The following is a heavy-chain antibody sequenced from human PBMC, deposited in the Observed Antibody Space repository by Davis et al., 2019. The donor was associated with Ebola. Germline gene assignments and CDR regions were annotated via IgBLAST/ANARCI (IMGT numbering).Heavy chain of an antibody. J-gene: IGHJ6*02. V-gene: IGHV1-18*01. Sequence: ASVKVSCKASGGTFSSYAINWVRQAPGQGLEWMGWISAYNGNTNYAQKLQGRVTMTRDTSTSTVYMELSSLRSEDTAVYYCARGPFRSCLSYSCYYGMDVWGQGTTVTVSS. D-gene: IGHD2-2*01. CDR2: ISAYNGNT. CDR1: GGTFSSYA. CDR3: ARGPFRSCLSYSCYYGMDV.